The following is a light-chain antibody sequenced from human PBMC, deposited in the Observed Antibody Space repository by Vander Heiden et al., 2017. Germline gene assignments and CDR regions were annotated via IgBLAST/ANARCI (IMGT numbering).Light chain of an antibody. CDR1: SSDVGSYDL. V-gene: IGLV2-23*01. CDR3: CSYAGSSTYVV. CDR2: EGS. J-gene: IGLJ2*01. Sequence: QSALTQPAPVSGSPGQSITISCKGTSSDVGSYDLVSWYQQQPDKAPKLRIYEGSKRPSGVSNRFSGSKSGNTASLTISGLQAEDEADYYCCSYAGSSTYVVFGGGTKLTVL.